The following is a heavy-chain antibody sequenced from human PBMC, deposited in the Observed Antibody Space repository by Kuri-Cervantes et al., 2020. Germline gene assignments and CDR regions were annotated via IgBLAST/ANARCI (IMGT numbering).Heavy chain of an antibody. V-gene: IGHV3-30*05. J-gene: IGHJ4*02. D-gene: IGHD4-23*01. Sequence: GESLKISCAASGFTFSSYGMHWVRQAPGKGLEWVAVISYDGSNKYYADSVKGRFTISRDNSKNTLYLQMNSLRAEDTAVYYCARYHDYGGNVGPKVDHWGQGTLVTVSS. CDR2: ISYDGSNK. CDR3: ARYHDYGGNVGPKVDH. CDR1: GFTFSSYG.